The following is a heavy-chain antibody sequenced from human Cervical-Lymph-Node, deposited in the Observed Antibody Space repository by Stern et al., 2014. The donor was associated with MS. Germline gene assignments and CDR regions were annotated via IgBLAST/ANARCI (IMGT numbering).Heavy chain of an antibody. CDR3: AREDGGWYVADY. CDR1: GYTFTSYY. J-gene: IGHJ4*02. CDR2: INPSGGST. D-gene: IGHD6-19*01. Sequence: VQLVESGAEVKKPGASVKVSCKASGYTFTSYYMHWVRQAPGQGLEWMGIINPSGGSTSYGQKFQGRVTMTRDTSTSAVYMELSSLRSEDTAVYYGAREDGGWYVADYWGQGTLVTVSS. V-gene: IGHV1-46*01.